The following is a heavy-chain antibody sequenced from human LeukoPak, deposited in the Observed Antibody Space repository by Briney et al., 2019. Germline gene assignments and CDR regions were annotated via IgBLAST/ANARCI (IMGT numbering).Heavy chain of an antibody. CDR3: VRAVLLWFGGNNWFDP. V-gene: IGHV4-4*07. D-gene: IGHD3-10*01. CDR2: IYTSGST. CDR1: GGSISSYY. J-gene: IGHJ5*02. Sequence: SETLSLTCTVSGGSISSYYWSWIRQPAGKGLEWIGRIYTSGSTNYNPSLKSRVTMSVDTSKNQFSLKLSSVTAADTAVYYCVRAVLLWFGGNNWFDPWGQGTLVTVSS.